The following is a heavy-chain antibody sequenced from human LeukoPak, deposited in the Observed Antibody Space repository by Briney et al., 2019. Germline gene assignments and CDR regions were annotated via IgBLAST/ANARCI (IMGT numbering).Heavy chain of an antibody. Sequence: ASVKVSCKASGYTFTSYDINWVRQATGQGLEWMGWMNPNSGNTGYAQKFQGRVTITRNTSISTAYMELSSLRSEDTAVNYFAREGVYYDFWSGYYRVEDYFDYWGQGTLVTVSS. CDR1: GYTFTSYD. V-gene: IGHV1-8*03. CDR2: MNPNSGNT. J-gene: IGHJ4*02. CDR3: AREGVYYDFWSGYYRVEDYFDY. D-gene: IGHD3-3*01.